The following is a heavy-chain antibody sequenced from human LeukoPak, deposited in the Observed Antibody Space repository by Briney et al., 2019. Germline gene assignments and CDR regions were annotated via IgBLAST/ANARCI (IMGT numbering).Heavy chain of an antibody. J-gene: IGHJ4*02. D-gene: IGHD2/OR15-2a*01. CDR2: IYSGGST. V-gene: IGHV3-66*01. CDR3: ARGGPLLPDY. CDR1: GFTVSSNY. Sequence: TGGSLRLSCAASGFTVSSNYMTWVRQAPGKGLEWVSVIYSGGSTYYADSVKGRFTISRDNAKNSLYLQMNSLRAEDTAVYYCARGGPLLPDYWGQGTLVTVSS.